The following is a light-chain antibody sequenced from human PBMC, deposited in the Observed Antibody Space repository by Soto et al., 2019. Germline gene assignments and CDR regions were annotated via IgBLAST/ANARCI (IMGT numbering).Light chain of an antibody. CDR2: GAS. CDR3: QQYNDWPLT. J-gene: IGKJ4*01. V-gene: IGKV3-15*01. Sequence: EKVMTQSPAALSVSPGERATLSCRASQSVNSNLAWYQRKPGQAPRLLLYGASTRATGIPVRFSGSASGTEFTLTISSLQSEDSAVYYCQQYNDWPLTFGGETKVEIK. CDR1: QSVNSN.